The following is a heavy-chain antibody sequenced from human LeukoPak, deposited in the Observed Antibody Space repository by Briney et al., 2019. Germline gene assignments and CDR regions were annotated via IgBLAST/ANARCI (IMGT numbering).Heavy chain of an antibody. CDR1: GFTFSNYA. V-gene: IGHV3-23*01. D-gene: IGHD3/OR15-3a*01. J-gene: IGHJ4*02. Sequence: GGSLRLSCAASGFTFSNYAMSWVRQAPGKGLEWVSVISDSGGNTKYADSVKGRFTISRDNPKNTLYLQMNSLRAEDTAVYFCAKRGVVIRVILVGFHKEAYYFESWGQGALVTVSS. CDR3: AKRGVVIRVILVGFHKEAYYFES. CDR2: ISDSGGNT.